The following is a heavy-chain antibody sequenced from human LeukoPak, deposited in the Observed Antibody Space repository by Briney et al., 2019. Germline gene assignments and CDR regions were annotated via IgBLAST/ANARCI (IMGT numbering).Heavy chain of an antibody. CDR3: ARDKGYSSSWFGSDY. CDR2: INPNSGGT. D-gene: IGHD6-13*01. J-gene: IGHJ4*02. V-gene: IGHV1-2*02. CDR1: GYTFTSYD. Sequence: ASVKVSCKASGYTFTSYDINWVRQATGQGLEWMGWINPNSGGTNYAQRFQGRVTMTRDTSISTAYMDLSRLTSDDTAVYYCARDKGYSSSWFGSDYWGQGTLVTVSS.